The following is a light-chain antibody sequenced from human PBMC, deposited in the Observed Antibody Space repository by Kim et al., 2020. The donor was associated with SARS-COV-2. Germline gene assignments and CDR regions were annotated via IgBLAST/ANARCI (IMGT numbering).Light chain of an antibody. CDR2: YDS. Sequence: SYELTQPPSVSVAPGKTARITCGGNNIGSKSVHWYQQKPGQAPVLVIYYDSDRPSGIHERFSGSNSGNTATLTISRVEAGDEAGYYCQVWDSSSAHRVFG. CDR1: NIGSKS. J-gene: IGLJ3*02. V-gene: IGLV3-21*04. CDR3: QVWDSSSAHRV.